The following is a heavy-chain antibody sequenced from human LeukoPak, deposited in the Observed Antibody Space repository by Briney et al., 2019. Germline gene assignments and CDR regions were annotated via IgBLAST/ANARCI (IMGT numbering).Heavy chain of an antibody. CDR1: GFTFSSYW. CDR3: AKDIEPAGLFLDY. Sequence: PGGSLRLSCAASGFTFSSYWMSWVRQTPGKGLEWVANIKYDASEEDYLDSVKGRFTISRDNAKNSLYLQMNSLRAEDTALYYCAKDIEPAGLFLDYWGRGTLVTVSS. J-gene: IGHJ4*02. D-gene: IGHD6-13*01. V-gene: IGHV3-7*04. CDR2: IKYDASEE.